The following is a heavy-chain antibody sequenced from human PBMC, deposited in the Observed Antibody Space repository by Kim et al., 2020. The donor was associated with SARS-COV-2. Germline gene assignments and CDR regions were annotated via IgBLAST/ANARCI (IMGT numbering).Heavy chain of an antibody. V-gene: IGHV1-2*06. CDR3: ARASQAGGYNWNYHY. CDR2: INPNSGGT. J-gene: IGHJ4*02. Sequence: ASVKVSCKASGYTFTGYYMHWVRQAPGQGLEWMGRINPNSGGTNYAQKFQGRVTMTRDTSISTAYMELSRLRSDDTAVYYCARASQAGGYNWNYHYWGQGTLVTVSS. D-gene: IGHD1-7*01. CDR1: GYTFTGYY.